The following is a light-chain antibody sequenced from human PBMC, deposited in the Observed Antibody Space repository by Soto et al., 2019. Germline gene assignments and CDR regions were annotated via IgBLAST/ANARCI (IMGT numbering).Light chain of an antibody. CDR1: SSDVGSYNY. Sequence: QSALTQPASVSGSPGQSITISCTGTSSDVGSYNYVSWYQQHPGKAPKLMIYEVRNRPSGVSDRFSGSKSGKTASLTIFGLQAEDEADYYCSSYTTSTTQVFGGGTKLPVL. V-gene: IGLV2-14*01. CDR2: EVR. J-gene: IGLJ2*01. CDR3: SSYTTSTTQV.